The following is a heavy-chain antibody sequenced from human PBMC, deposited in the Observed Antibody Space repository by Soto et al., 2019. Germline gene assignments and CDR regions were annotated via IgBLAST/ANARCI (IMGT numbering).Heavy chain of an antibody. J-gene: IGHJ6*03. Sequence: EVQLVESGGGLVQPGGSLRLSCAASGFTVSSNYMSWVRQAPGKGLEWVSVIYSGGSTYYADSVKGRFTISRDNSKNTLYLQMNSLRAEDTAVYYCARGLAESEGDYWYYYYYYMDVWGKGTTVTVSS. CDR1: GFTVSSNY. CDR2: IYSGGST. D-gene: IGHD4-17*01. V-gene: IGHV3-66*01. CDR3: ARGLAESEGDYWYYYYYYMDV.